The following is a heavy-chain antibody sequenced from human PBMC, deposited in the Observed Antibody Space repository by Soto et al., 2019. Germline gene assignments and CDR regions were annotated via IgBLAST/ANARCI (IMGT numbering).Heavy chain of an antibody. Sequence: GGSLRHSCAASGFTFSSYSMNWVRQAPGKGLEWVSYISSSSSTIYYADSVKGRFTISRDNAKNSLYLQMNSLRAEDTAVYYCSGGSYWARWGQGTLVTVSS. CDR1: GFTFSSYS. J-gene: IGHJ4*02. D-gene: IGHD1-26*01. V-gene: IGHV3-48*01. CDR3: SGGSYWAR. CDR2: ISSSSSTI.